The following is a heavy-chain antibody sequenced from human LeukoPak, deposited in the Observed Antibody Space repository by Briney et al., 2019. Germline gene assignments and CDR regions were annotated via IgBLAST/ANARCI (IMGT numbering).Heavy chain of an antibody. D-gene: IGHD1-20*01. V-gene: IGHV1-69*04. CDR3: ARARITGGHFDY. CDR2: IIPIFGIA. Sequence: SVKVSCKASGGTFSSYAISWVRQAPGQGLEWMGRIIPIFGIANYARKFQGRVTITADKPTSTAYMELSSLRSEDTAVYYCARARITGGHFDYWGQGTLVTVSS. CDR1: GGTFSSYA. J-gene: IGHJ4*02.